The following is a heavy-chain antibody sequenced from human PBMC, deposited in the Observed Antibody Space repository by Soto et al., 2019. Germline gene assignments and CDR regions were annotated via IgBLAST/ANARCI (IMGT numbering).Heavy chain of an antibody. CDR3: ARGGIAARLEKAFDI. V-gene: IGHV3-21*01. CDR1: GFTFSSYS. J-gene: IGHJ3*02. D-gene: IGHD6-6*01. Sequence: GGSLRLSCAASGFTFSSYSMNWVRQAPGKGLEWVSSISSSSSYIYYADSVKGRFTISRDNAKNSLYLQMNSLRAEDTAVYYCARGGIAARLEKAFDIWGQGTMVTVSS. CDR2: ISSSSSYI.